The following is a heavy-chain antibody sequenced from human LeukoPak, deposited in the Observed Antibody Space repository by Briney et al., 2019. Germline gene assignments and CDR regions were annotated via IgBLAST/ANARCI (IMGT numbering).Heavy chain of an antibody. D-gene: IGHD3-10*01. CDR2: INYSGST. CDR1: GGSISSTFYY. V-gene: IGHV4-39*07. Sequence: SETLSLTCTVSGGSISSTFYYWGWIRQPPGKGLEWIGSINYSGSTYYNPSLKSRVNISMDTSKTQFSLKLSSVTAADTAVYYCARDPNLYGSGAFDYWGQGTLVIVSS. J-gene: IGHJ4*02. CDR3: ARDPNLYGSGAFDY.